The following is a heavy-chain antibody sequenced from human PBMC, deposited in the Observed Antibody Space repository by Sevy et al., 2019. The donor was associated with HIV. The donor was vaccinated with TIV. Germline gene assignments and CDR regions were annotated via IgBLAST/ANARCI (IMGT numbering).Heavy chain of an antibody. Sequence: GGSLRLSCAASGFTFDDYTMHWVRQVPGEGLEWVSLISWDAKKTDYADSVEGRFTVSRDNRKNSLYLQMNSLRSEDTALYFCAKDIPGYSGFDHWGQGTLVTVSS. J-gene: IGHJ4*02. CDR2: ISWDAKKT. CDR3: AKDIPGYSGFDH. D-gene: IGHD3-10*01. V-gene: IGHV3-43*01. CDR1: GFTFDDYT.